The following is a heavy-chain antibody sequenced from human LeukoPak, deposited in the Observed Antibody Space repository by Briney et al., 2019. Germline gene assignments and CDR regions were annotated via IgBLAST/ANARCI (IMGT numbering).Heavy chain of an antibody. D-gene: IGHD3-22*01. J-gene: IGHJ5*02. CDR2: ISSSGSTI. V-gene: IGHV3-48*03. CDR3: AREYYYDSSGYSPYNWFDP. Sequence: PGGSLRLSCAASGFTFSSYEMNWVRQAPGKGLEWVSYISSSGSTIYYADSVKGRFTISRDNAKNSLYLQMNSLRAEDTAVYYCAREYYYDSSGYSPYNWFDPWGQGTLVTVSS. CDR1: GFTFSSYE.